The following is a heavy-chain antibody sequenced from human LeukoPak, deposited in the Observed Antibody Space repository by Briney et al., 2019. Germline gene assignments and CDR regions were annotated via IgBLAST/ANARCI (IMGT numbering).Heavy chain of an antibody. CDR3: GRGWAVDF. CDR2: IYSGGTA. Sequence: GGSLRLSCAASGFTVSNNYMSWVRQAPGKGLEWVSVIYSGGTANYADSVKGRFTISRDNAKNSVYLQMNSLRVEDTAVYYCGRGWAVDFWGQGTLVTVSS. CDR1: GFTVSNNY. J-gene: IGHJ4*02. V-gene: IGHV3-53*01. D-gene: IGHD5-24*01.